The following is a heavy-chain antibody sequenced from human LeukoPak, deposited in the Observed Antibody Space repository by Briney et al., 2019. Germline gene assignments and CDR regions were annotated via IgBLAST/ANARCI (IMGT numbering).Heavy chain of an antibody. V-gene: IGHV3-48*04. CDR1: GFTFSSYS. CDR3: ARDRSGSPPEDYYGMDV. CDR2: ISSSSSTI. J-gene: IGHJ6*02. Sequence: GGSLRLSCAASGFTFSSYSMNWVRQAPGKGLEWVSYISSSSSTIYYADSVKGRFTISRDNAKNSLYLQMNSLRAEDTAVYYCARDRSGSPPEDYYGMDVWGQGTTVTVSS. D-gene: IGHD1-26*01.